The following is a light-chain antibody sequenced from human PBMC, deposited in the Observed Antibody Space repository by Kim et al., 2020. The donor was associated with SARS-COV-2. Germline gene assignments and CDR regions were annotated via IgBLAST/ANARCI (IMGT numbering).Light chain of an antibody. CDR3: QQYDNLPT. V-gene: IGKV1-33*01. CDR1: QDISNY. CDR2: DAS. J-gene: IGKJ2*01. Sequence: LSASVGDRVTITCQASQDISNYLNWYQQKSGKAPKLLIYDASNLETGVPSRFSGSGSGTDFTFTISSLQPEDIATYYCQQYDNLPTFGQGTKLEI.